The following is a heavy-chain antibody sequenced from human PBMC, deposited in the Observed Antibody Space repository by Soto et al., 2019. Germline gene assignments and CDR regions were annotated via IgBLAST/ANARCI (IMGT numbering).Heavy chain of an antibody. V-gene: IGHV3-23*01. D-gene: IGHD1-26*01. Sequence: EVQLLESGGDLVQPGGSLRLSCAASGFTFSSYAMSWVRQAPGKGLEWVSAISSNGDTTFYADSVKGRFTISRDNSKNTVCLQIISMRAEDTAVYYCAKSFFTYSDAWYSHFDHWGHGTLVTVSS. CDR1: GFTFSSYA. CDR3: AKSFFTYSDAWYSHFDH. J-gene: IGHJ4*01. CDR2: ISSNGDTT.